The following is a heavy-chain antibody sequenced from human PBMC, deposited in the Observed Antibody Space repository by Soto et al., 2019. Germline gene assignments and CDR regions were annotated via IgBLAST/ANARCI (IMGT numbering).Heavy chain of an antibody. CDR2: SSGSGGST. D-gene: IGHD6-6*01. CDR3: AKCGIFYKYSSSSEEEY. CDR1: GFTFSSYA. V-gene: IGHV3-23*01. Sequence: EVQLLESGGGLVQPGGSLRLSCAASGFTFSSYAMSWVRQAPGKGLEWVSASSGSGGSTYYADSVKGRFTISRDNSKNTRYLQMISLRAEDTAVYYCAKCGIFYKYSSSSEEEYWGQGNLVTVSS. J-gene: IGHJ4*02.